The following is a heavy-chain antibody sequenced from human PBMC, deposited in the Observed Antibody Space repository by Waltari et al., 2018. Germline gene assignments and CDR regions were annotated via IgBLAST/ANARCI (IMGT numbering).Heavy chain of an antibody. J-gene: IGHJ6*02. CDR1: GFTFSSYA. CDR3: AEAGLYVRDYYYDYSMGV. Sequence: EVQLLESGGGLVQPGGSLRLSCAASGFTFSSYAMSWVRQAPGKGLEWVSRIGGSGDAIYYADSVKGRFTISRDNSKNTLYRQMISLRAEDTAVYYCAEAGLYVRDYYYDYSMGVWGQGTTVTVSS. V-gene: IGHV3-23*01. CDR2: IGGSGDAI. D-gene: IGHD3-16*01.